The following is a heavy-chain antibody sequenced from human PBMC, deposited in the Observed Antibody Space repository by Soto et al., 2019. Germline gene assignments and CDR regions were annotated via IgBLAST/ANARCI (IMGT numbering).Heavy chain of an antibody. J-gene: IGHJ4*02. CDR2: IYYSGST. V-gene: IGHV4-59*01. CDR1: GGSISSYY. Sequence: SETLSLTCTVSGGSISSYYWSWIRQPPGKGLEWIGYIYYSGSTNYNPSLKSRVTISVDTSKNQFSLKLSSVTAADTAVYYCARAKVEMATIFDYWGQGILVTVSS. D-gene: IGHD5-12*01. CDR3: ARAKVEMATIFDY.